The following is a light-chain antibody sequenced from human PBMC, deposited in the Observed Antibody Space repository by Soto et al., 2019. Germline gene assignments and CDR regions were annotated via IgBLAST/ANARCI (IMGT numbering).Light chain of an antibody. CDR2: SDT. V-gene: IGLV3-21*01. CDR1: NIGSKG. Sequence: SSELTQPPSVSVAPGETARISCGGNNIGSKGVHWYQHKPGQAPVLVIYSDTDLPPVIPERFSGSNSANMATLTISRVEAGDEADYYCQVWDSGSAHVFFGGGTQLTVL. CDR3: QVWDSGSAHVF. J-gene: IGLJ2*01.